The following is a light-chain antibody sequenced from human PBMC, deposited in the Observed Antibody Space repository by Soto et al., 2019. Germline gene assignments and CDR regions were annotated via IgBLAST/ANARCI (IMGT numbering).Light chain of an antibody. CDR1: QDISNY. V-gene: IGKV1-33*01. J-gene: IGKJ3*01. CDR2: DAS. Sequence: DIQMTQSPSSLSASVGDRVTITCQASQDISNYLNWYQQKPGKAPKLLIYDASNLETGVPSRFSGSGSGTDFTFRISRLQPEDIATYYCQQYTNLPFTFGPGTKVDLK. CDR3: QQYTNLPFT.